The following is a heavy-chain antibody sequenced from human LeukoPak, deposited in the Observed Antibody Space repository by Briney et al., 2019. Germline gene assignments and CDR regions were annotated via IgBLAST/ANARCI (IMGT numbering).Heavy chain of an antibody. CDR2: ISSSSSYI. D-gene: IGHD4-23*01. CDR3: ARDTPSRYGGNENDY. J-gene: IGHJ4*02. V-gene: IGHV3-21*01. Sequence: GGSLRLSCAASGFTFSSYSMSWVRQAPGKGLEWVSSISSSSSYIYYADSVKGRFTISRDNAKNSLYLQMNSLRAEDTAVYYCARDTPSRYGGNENDYWGQGTLVTVSS. CDR1: GFTFSSYS.